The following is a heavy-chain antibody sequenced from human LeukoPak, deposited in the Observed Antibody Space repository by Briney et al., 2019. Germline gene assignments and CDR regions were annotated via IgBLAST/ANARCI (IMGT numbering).Heavy chain of an antibody. CDR2: INADGGST. Sequence: PGGSLRLSCVASGLNFDDSAMHWVRQAPGKGLEGVSLINADGGSTFSADSVKGRFSISRDNSKNSLYLQMNSLRSEDTAMYYCAKESGKFDYWGQGTLVAVSS. V-gene: IGHV3-43*02. CDR3: AKESGKFDY. CDR1: GLNFDDSA. J-gene: IGHJ4*02.